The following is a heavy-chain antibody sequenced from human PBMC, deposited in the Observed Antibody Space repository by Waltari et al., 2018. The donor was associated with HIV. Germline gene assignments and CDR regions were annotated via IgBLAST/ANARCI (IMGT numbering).Heavy chain of an antibody. CDR1: GYTFTGYY. CDR3: TRVGFGSGTYYFPGGY. Sequence: QVQLVQSGAEVKSPGDSVKVSCKASGYTFTGYYIHWVRQAPGQGLEWMGWINPNSGDTNYAQKFQGRVIMTRDTSINTGYMELSRLTSDDTAVYYCTRVGFGSGTYYFPGGYWGQGTLVTVSS. J-gene: IGHJ4*02. D-gene: IGHD3-10*01. V-gene: IGHV1-2*02. CDR2: INPNSGDT.